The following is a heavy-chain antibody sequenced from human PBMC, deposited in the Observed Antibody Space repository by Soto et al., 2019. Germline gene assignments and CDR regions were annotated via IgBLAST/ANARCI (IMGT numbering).Heavy chain of an antibody. D-gene: IGHD3-9*01. Sequence: EVQLVESGGGFVQPGGSLRLSCTVSGFTFNIYRMHWVRQAPGTGLMWVSLINRDMNTNYADSVKGRFSITRDNAKNMVYLQMNRLRVEATAVYYCARDFEGLGYWGQGTLVTVSS. CDR3: ARDFEGLGY. V-gene: IGHV3-74*01. CDR1: GFTFNIYR. J-gene: IGHJ4*02. CDR2: INRDMNT.